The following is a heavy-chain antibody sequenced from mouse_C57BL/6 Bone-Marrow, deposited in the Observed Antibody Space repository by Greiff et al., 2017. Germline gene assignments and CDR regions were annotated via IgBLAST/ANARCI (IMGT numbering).Heavy chain of an antibody. J-gene: IGHJ4*01. D-gene: IGHD1-1*01. CDR1: GFSLTSYG. CDR3: ARNCRLYGSSYDYAMDY. Sequence: QVQLKQSGPGLVQPSQSLSITCTVSGFSLTSYGVHWVRQSPGKGLEWLGVIWSGGSTDYNAAFISRLSISKDNSKSQVFFKMHSLQADDTAIYYCARNCRLYGSSYDYAMDYWGQGTSVTVSS. V-gene: IGHV2-2*01. CDR2: IWSGGST.